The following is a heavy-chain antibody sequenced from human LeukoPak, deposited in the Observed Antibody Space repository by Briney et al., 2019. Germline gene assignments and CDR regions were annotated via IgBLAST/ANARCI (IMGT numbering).Heavy chain of an antibody. CDR2: FDPEDGET. V-gene: IGHV1-24*01. D-gene: IGHD3-10*01. CDR1: GYTLTELS. Sequence: ASVKVSCKVPGYTLTELSMHWVRQAPGKGLEWMGGFDPEDGETIYAQKFQGRVTMTEDTSTDTAYMELSSLRSEDTAVYYCATMDYGSGSYLDYWGQGTLVTVSS. J-gene: IGHJ4*02. CDR3: ATMDYGSGSYLDY.